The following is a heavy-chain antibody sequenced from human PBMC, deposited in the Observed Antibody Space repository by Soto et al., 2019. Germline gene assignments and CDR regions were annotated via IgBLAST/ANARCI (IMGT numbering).Heavy chain of an antibody. J-gene: IGHJ6*03. D-gene: IGHD4-17*01. CDR1: GFTFSSYA. Sequence: GGSLRLSCAASGFTFSSYAMSWVRQAPGKGLEWVSAISGSGGSTYYADSVKGRFTISRDNSKNTLYLQMNSLRAEDTAVYYCASTTVTGGYYYYYMDVWGKGTTVTVSS. CDR3: ASTTVTGGYYYYYMDV. CDR2: ISGSGGST. V-gene: IGHV3-23*01.